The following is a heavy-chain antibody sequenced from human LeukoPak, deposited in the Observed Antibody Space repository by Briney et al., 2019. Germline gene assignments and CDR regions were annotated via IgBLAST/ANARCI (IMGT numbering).Heavy chain of an antibody. CDR2: ILYSGST. V-gene: IGHV4-59*01. D-gene: IGHD2/OR15-2a*01. CDR3: ARAGGTYYSGWEFDS. J-gene: IGHJ4*02. CDR1: GDSISPYY. Sequence: SETLSLTCSVSGDSISPYYWSWIRQSPEKGLEWIGYILYSGSTNYNPSLKSRITISIDPSKKQFSLNLTSVTAADTAVYYCARAGGTYYSGWEFDSWGQGTLVTVSS.